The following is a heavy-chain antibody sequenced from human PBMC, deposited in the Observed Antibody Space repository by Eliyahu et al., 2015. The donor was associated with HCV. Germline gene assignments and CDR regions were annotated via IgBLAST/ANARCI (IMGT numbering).Heavy chain of an antibody. J-gene: IGHJ5*02. CDR1: GFSFSDYA. CDR3: ARDLGYCGGGSCYSNSWFDP. CDR2: IWYDGNKK. Sequence: QVRLVESGGGVVQPGXSLRLSCVASGFSFSDYAIHWIRQAPGKGLGXVAVIWYDGNKKFYADSMKGRFTISRDNSKKTAFLEMNSLRVEDSGVYYCARDLGYCGGGSCYSNSWFDPWGQGSQVTVAS. V-gene: IGHV3-33*01. D-gene: IGHD2-15*01.